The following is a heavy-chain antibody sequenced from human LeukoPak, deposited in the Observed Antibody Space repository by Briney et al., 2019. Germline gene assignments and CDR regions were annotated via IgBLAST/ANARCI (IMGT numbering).Heavy chain of an antibody. D-gene: IGHD3-10*01. CDR1: GFTFCDYA. J-gene: IGHJ4*02. CDR3: CRDRSRLIIMDYFDY. V-gene: IGHV3-49*04. Sequence: GGSLRLSCTVSGFTFCDYAMTWVRQAPGKGLEWVGFIRSTAYGGTTEYAASVKGRFIISRDDSKSIAHLQMNSLKTEDTAVYYCCRDRSRLIIMDYFDYWGQGSLVTVSS. CDR2: IRSTAYGGTT.